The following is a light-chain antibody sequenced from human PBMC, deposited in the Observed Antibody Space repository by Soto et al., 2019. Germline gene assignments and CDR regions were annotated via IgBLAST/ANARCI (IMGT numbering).Light chain of an antibody. V-gene: IGKV1-5*03. CDR2: KAS. J-gene: IGKJ1*01. CDR3: QQYNSYSS. Sequence: DIQMTQSPSTLSASVGDRVTITCRASQRISTWLAWYQQKPGKAPKLLIYKASTLASGVPSRFSGSGSGTEFNLTISSLQPDDFATYYCQQYNSYSSFGQGTKVEIK. CDR1: QRISTW.